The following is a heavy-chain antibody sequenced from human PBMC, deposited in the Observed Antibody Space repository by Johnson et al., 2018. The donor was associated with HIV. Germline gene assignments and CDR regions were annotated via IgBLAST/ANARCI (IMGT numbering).Heavy chain of an antibody. J-gene: IGHJ3*02. CDR1: GFTFSSYA. CDR2: ISGSGGST. CDR3: AKVLAGIAARPLTFDAFDI. D-gene: IGHD6-6*01. V-gene: IGHV3-23*04. Sequence: VQLVESGGGVVQPGGSLRLSCAASGFTFSSYAMSWVRQAPGKGLEWVSAISGSGGSTYYADSVKGRFTISRDNSKNTLYLQMNSLRAEDTAVYYCAKVLAGIAARPLTFDAFDIWGQGTMVTVSS.